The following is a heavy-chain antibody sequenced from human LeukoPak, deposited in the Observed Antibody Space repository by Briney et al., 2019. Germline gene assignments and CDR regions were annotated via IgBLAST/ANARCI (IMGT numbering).Heavy chain of an antibody. J-gene: IGHJ4*02. V-gene: IGHV4-4*07. CDR3: AREGDIVVVPAATTFDY. D-gene: IGHD2-2*01. Sequence: PSETLSLTCTVSGGSISSYYWSWIRQPAGKGLGWIGRIYTSGSTNYNPSLKSRVTMSVDTSKNQFSLKLSSVTAADTAVYYCAREGDIVVVPAATTFDYWGQGTLVTVSS. CDR2: IYTSGST. CDR1: GGSISSYY.